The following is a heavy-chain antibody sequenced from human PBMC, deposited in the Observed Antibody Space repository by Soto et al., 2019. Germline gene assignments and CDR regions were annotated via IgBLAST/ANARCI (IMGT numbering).Heavy chain of an antibody. J-gene: IGHJ4*02. D-gene: IGHD2-15*01. Sequence: TGGSLRLSCAAYGFTFSNYAMSWVRQAPGKGLEWVSAISGSGESTFYGDYVKGRFTVSRDNSKNTLYLQMNSLGVEDTAEYYCAKGGGSCCFDCRGQGTLVTVSS. CDR2: ISGSGEST. V-gene: IGHV3-23*01. CDR3: AKGGGSCCFDC. CDR1: GFTFSNYA.